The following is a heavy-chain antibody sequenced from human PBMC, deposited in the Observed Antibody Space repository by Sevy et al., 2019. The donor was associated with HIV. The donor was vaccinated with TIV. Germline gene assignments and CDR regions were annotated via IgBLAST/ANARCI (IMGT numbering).Heavy chain of an antibody. V-gene: IGHV4-34*01. CDR1: GGSFSGYY. J-gene: IGHJ6*02. CDR3: ARGGHTHFSGWYFPKVYYYYGMDV. D-gene: IGHD6-19*01. Sequence: SETLSLTCAVYGGSFSGYYWSWIRQPPGKGLEWIGEINHSGSTNYNPSLKSRVTISVDTSKNQFSLKLSSVTAADTAVYYCARGGHTHFSGWYFPKVYYYYGMDVWGQGTTVTVSS. CDR2: INHSGST.